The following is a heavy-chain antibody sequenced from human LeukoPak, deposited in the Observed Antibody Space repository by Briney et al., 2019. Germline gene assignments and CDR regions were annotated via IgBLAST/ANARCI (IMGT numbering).Heavy chain of an antibody. Sequence: SEALSLTCTVSGGSISSGGYYWSWIRQHPGKGLEWIGYIYYSGSTYYNPSLKSRVTISVDTSKNQFSLKLSSVTAADTAVYYCARAPGIAAASYYYGMDVWGQGTTVTVSS. CDR2: IYYSGST. V-gene: IGHV4-31*03. J-gene: IGHJ6*02. CDR3: ARAPGIAAASYYYGMDV. D-gene: IGHD6-13*01. CDR1: GGSISSGGYY.